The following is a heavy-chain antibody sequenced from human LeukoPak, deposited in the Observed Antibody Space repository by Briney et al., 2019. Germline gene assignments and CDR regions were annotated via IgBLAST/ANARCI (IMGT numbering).Heavy chain of an antibody. CDR3: AKSGYHGSSGYN. Sequence: GGSLRLSCAASGFTSSSYSMNWVRQAPGKGLEWVSYISSSSSTIYYADSVKGRFTISRDNSKNTLYLQMNSLRAEDTAVYYCAKSGYHGSSGYNWGQGTLVTVSS. CDR2: ISSSSSTI. J-gene: IGHJ4*02. V-gene: IGHV3-48*01. CDR1: GFTSSSYS. D-gene: IGHD3-22*01.